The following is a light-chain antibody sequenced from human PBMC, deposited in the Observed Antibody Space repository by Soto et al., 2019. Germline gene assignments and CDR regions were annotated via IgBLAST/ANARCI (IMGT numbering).Light chain of an antibody. J-gene: IGLJ1*01. CDR3: AAWDDSLSGFYV. CDR1: SSNIGSNY. V-gene: IGLV1-47*01. CDR2: RNN. Sequence: QSVLTQPPSASGTPGQRVTISCSGSSSNIGSNYVYWYQQLPGTAPKLLIYRNNQRPSGVPDRFSGSKSVTSASLAISGLRSEDAADYSCAAWDDSLSGFYVLGTGTKLTVL.